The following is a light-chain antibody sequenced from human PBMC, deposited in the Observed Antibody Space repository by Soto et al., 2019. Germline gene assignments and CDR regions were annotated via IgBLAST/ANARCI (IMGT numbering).Light chain of an antibody. Sequence: ELVLTQSPATLSLSPGERATLSCRASQSVSSYLACYQQKPGQAPRLLIDDASDGATGSPAKFRGSRSRTDFTLTINSLEPEDSAVYYCQQRSNWPSITVGQGTRLEIK. J-gene: IGKJ5*01. CDR2: DAS. V-gene: IGKV3-11*01. CDR3: QQRSNWPSIT. CDR1: QSVSSY.